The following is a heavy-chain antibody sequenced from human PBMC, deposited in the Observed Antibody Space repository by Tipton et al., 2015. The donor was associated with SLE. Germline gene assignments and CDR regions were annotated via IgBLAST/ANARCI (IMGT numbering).Heavy chain of an antibody. Sequence: SLRLSCAASGFTFSSYNIHWVRHAPGKGLEWMAVIWYDGRRTYYADSVKGRFTVSRDNSKNTLYLKMNTLRAEDSAICYCARQGYRRVWYYYMVVWGKGTSVTVSS. V-gene: IGHV3-33*01. CDR1: GFTFSSYN. D-gene: IGHD6-19*01. CDR2: IWYDGRRT. CDR3: ARQGYRRVWYYYMVV. J-gene: IGHJ6*03.